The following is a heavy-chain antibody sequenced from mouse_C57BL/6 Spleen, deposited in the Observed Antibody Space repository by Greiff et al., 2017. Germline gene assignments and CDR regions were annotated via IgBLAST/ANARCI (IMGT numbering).Heavy chain of an antibody. CDR3: AIGGSSRYYAMDY. V-gene: IGHV1-74*01. D-gene: IGHD1-1*01. CDR1: GYTFTSYW. Sequence: VKLQQPGAELVKPGASVKVSCKASGYTFTSYWMHWVKQRPGQGLEWIGRIHPSDSDTNYNQKFKGKATLTVDKSSSTAYMQLSSLTSEDSAVYYCAIGGSSRYYAMDYWGQGTSVTVSS. J-gene: IGHJ4*01. CDR2: IHPSDSDT.